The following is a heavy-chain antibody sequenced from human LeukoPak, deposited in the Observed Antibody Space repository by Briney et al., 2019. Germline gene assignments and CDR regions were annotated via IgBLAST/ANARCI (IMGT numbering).Heavy chain of an antibody. D-gene: IGHD6-19*01. CDR3: ARDGQWLVRGEEGFDP. CDR2: IIPIFGTA. J-gene: IGHJ5*02. V-gene: IGHV1-69*13. CDR1: GGTFSSYA. Sequence: EASVKVSCKASGGTFSSYAISWVRQAPGQGLEWMGGIIPIFGTANYAQKFQGRVTITADESTSTAYMELSSLRSEDTAVYYCARDGQWLVRGEEGFDPWGQGTLVTVSS.